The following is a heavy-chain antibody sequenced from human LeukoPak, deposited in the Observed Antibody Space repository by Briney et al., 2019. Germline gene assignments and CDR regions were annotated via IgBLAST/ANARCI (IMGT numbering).Heavy chain of an antibody. J-gene: IGHJ3*02. CDR2: INPNSGGT. CDR3: AREGCGGDCYSLGAFDI. CDR1: GYTFTGYY. Sequence: GASVKVSCKASGYTFTGYYMHWVRQAPGQGLEWMGWINPNSGGTNYAQKFQGRVTMTTDTSTSTAYMELRSLRSDDTAVYYCAREGCGGDCYSLGAFDIWGQGTMVTVSS. V-gene: IGHV1-2*02. D-gene: IGHD2-21*01.